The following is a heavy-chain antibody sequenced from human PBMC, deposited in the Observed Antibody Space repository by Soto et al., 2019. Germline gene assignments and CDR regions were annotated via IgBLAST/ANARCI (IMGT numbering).Heavy chain of an antibody. CDR3: AREAHPYHDFWSGSPYGMDV. D-gene: IGHD3-3*01. Sequence: GGSLRLSCAASGFTFSSYSMNWVRQAPGKGLEWVSSISSSSSYIYYADSVKGRFTISRDNAKNSLYLQMNSLRAEDTAVYYCAREAHPYHDFWSGSPYGMDVWGQGTKVTVYS. J-gene: IGHJ6*02. V-gene: IGHV3-21*01. CDR1: GFTFSSYS. CDR2: ISSSSSYI.